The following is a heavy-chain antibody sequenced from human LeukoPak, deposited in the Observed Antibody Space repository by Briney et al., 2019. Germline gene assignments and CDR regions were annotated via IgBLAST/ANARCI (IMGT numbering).Heavy chain of an antibody. V-gene: IGHV4-39*01. J-gene: IGHJ4*02. Sequence: SSETLSLTCTVSGGSISSSSYYWGWIRQPPGRGLEWIVSIYYSESTYYNPSLKSRVTISVYTCKNQFSLKLSSVTAADTAVYYCMGDSSKDYWGQGTLVTVSS. CDR2: IYYSEST. D-gene: IGHD3-22*01. CDR1: GGSISSSSYY. CDR3: MGDSSKDY.